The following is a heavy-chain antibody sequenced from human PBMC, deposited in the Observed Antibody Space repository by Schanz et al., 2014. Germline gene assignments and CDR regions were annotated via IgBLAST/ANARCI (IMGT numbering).Heavy chain of an antibody. Sequence: QVRLVESGGGVVQPGRSLRLSCAASGFTLSSYGMHWVRQAPGKGLEWVAFINSDGTKRFYADSVKSRFTISRDNSRTTLYLQMNSLRAEDTAVYYCATASSPVREAGAGSSFHLSGQGTLVTVSP. CDR3: ATASSPVREAGAGSSFHL. CDR1: GFTLSSYG. J-gene: IGHJ5*02. D-gene: IGHD6-13*01. V-gene: IGHV3-33*08. CDR2: INSDGTKR.